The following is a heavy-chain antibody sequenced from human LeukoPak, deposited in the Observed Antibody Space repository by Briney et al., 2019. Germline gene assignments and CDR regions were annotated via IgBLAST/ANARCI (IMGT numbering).Heavy chain of an antibody. V-gene: IGHV1-2*02. J-gene: IGHJ5*02. Sequence: ASVKVSCKASGYTFTGYYMHWVRQAPGQGLEWMGWINPNSGGTNYAQKFQGRVTMTRDTSISTAYMELSRLRSDDTAVYYCASSFGYCSSTSCYVWFDPWGQGTLVTVSS. D-gene: IGHD2-2*01. CDR2: INPNSGGT. CDR3: ASSFGYCSSTSCYVWFDP. CDR1: GYTFTGYY.